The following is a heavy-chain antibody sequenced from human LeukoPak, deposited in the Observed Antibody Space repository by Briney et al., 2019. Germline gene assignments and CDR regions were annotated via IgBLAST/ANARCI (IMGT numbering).Heavy chain of an antibody. D-gene: IGHD2-15*01. Sequence: NPGGSLRLSCAASGFTFTKAYMSWVRQAPGKGLEWVGRIKSRIDGGTTDFAAPVKGRFTISRDDSKNMLYLQMNSLKNEDTAVYYCTTGWLDYWGQGSLVTVSS. CDR1: GFTFTKAY. CDR2: IKSRIDGGTT. CDR3: TTGWLDY. J-gene: IGHJ4*02. V-gene: IGHV3-15*07.